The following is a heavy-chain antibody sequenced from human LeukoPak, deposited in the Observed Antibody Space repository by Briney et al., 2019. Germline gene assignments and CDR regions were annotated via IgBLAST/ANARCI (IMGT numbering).Heavy chain of an antibody. CDR3: ARVRRGDGYFGVDY. CDR2: INHSGST. J-gene: IGHJ4*02. CDR1: GGSFSGYY. Sequence: SETLSLTCAIYGGSFSGYYWSWIRQPPGKGLEWIGEINHSGSTNYNPSLKSRVTISVDTSKNQFSLKLSSVTAADTAVYYCARVRRGDGYFGVDYWGQGTLVTVSS. V-gene: IGHV4-34*01. D-gene: IGHD5-24*01.